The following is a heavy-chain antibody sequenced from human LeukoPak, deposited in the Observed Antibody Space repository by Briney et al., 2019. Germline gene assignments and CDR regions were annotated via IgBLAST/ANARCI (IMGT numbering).Heavy chain of an antibody. V-gene: IGHV3-13*01. J-gene: IGHJ4*02. CDR3: ARARAGDYTFDY. D-gene: IGHD4-17*01. CDR1: GFTFSNYD. CDR2: IGTAGDT. Sequence: PGGSLRLSCAASGFTFSNYDMHWVRHVTGKGLEWVSAIGTAGDTYYTTSVKGRITISRENAKNSFYLQMNSLRVGDTAVYYCARARAGDYTFDYWGQGALVTVSS.